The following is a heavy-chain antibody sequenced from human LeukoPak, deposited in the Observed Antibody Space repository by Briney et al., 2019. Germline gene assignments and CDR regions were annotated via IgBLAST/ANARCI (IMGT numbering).Heavy chain of an antibody. V-gene: IGHV3-7*03. CDR1: GFTFSNFW. CDR3: ARDLRGRDGYNYGGDAFDI. D-gene: IGHD5-24*01. J-gene: IGHJ3*02. CDR2: IKQDETEK. Sequence: PGGSLRLSCTASGFTFSNFWMGWVRQAPGKGLEWVANIKQDETEKFYLGSVKGRFTISRDNAKNSLYLQMNSLRAEDTAVYYCARDLRGRDGYNYGGDAFDIWGQGTMVTVSS.